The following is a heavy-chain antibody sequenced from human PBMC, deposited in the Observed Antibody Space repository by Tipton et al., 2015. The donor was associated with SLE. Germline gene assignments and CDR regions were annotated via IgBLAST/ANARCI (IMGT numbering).Heavy chain of an antibody. Sequence: TLSLTCSVSGGFVDRYYWSWIRQPPGKGLEWIGEINHSGSTNYNPSLKSRVTISVDTSKNQFSLKLSSVTAADTAVYYCARDDRGDYYVAFDMWGQGTMITVSS. V-gene: IGHV4-34*01. D-gene: IGHD3-10*02. CDR2: INHSGST. CDR3: ARDDRGDYYVAFDM. J-gene: IGHJ3*02. CDR1: GGFVDRYY.